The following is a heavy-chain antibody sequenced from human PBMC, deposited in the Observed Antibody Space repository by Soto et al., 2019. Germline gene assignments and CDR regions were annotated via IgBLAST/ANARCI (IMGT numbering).Heavy chain of an antibody. CDR2: IYYSGST. CDR1: GGSISSGGYY. Sequence: SETLSLTCTVSGGSISSGGYYWSWIRQHPGKGLEWIGYIYYSGSTYYNPSLKSRVTISVDTSKNPFSLKLSSVTAADTAVYYCARDFGVVAATRYYYYYGMDVWGQGTTVTVSS. J-gene: IGHJ6*02. V-gene: IGHV4-31*03. D-gene: IGHD2-15*01. CDR3: ARDFGVVAATRYYYYYGMDV.